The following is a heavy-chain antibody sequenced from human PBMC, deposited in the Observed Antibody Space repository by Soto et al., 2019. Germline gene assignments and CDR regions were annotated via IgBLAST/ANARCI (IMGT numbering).Heavy chain of an antibody. CDR2: MYHSGST. D-gene: IGHD5-12*01. V-gene: IGHV4-30-2*01. J-gene: IGHJ4*02. Sequence: SETLSLTCAVSGGSISSGGYSWGWIRHPPGKGLEWIGYMYHSGSTYYNPSLKSRVTISIDRSKNQFSLKLSSVTAADTAVYYCAAGGGLPRYYWGQGTLVTVSS. CDR3: AAGGGLPRYY. CDR1: GGSISSGGYS.